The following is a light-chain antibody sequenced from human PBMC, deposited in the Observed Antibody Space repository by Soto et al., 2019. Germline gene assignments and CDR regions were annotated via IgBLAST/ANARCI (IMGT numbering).Light chain of an antibody. CDR1: QSVSSN. CDR2: RAS. V-gene: IGKV3-15*01. CDR3: QQYNNWPRT. J-gene: IGKJ1*01. Sequence: ETVLTQSPATLSVSPGETATLSCRASQSVSSNLAWYQQKPGQAPRLLIYRASTRATGIPARFSGSGSGTDFTLTISGLQSEDFAVYYCQQYNNWPRTFGQGTKVDIK.